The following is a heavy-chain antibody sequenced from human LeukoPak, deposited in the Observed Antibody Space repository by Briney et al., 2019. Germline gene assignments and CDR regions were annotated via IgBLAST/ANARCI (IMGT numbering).Heavy chain of an antibody. CDR3: ARVPRGANSMVATSPPFDY. D-gene: IGHD5-12*01. CDR2: IDPSDSYT. J-gene: IGHJ4*02. Sequence: GESLRISCKGSGYSFTSYWINWVRQMAGKGLEWMGRIDPSDSYTNYSPSFQGHVTISADKSINTAYLQWSSLKASDTAMYYCARVPRGANSMVATSPPFDYRGQGTLVTVSS. CDR1: GYSFTSYW. V-gene: IGHV5-10-1*01.